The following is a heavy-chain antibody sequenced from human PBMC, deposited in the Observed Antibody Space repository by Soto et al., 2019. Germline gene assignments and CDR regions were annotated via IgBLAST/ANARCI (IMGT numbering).Heavy chain of an antibody. CDR2: ISNSGTKK. J-gene: IGHJ4*02. CDR1: GITFYSFS. D-gene: IGHD4-4*01. Sequence: GGSLRLSCVASGITFYSFSVNWVRQAPGKGLEWVSSISNSGTKKNYADSVKGRFTISRDTANNSVFLQMNNLRGEDTAVYYCARGSVTPSPLGYWGQGTLVTVSS. CDR3: ARGSVTPSPLGY. V-gene: IGHV3-21*01.